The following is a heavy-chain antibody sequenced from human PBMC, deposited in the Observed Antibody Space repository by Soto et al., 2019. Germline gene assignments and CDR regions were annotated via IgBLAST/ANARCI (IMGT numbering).Heavy chain of an antibody. J-gene: IGHJ6*03. CDR2: IYYSGST. D-gene: IGHD6-6*01. CDR3: ARHAHLIAARLYYYYYMDV. V-gene: IGHV4-59*08. Sequence: SETLSLTCTVSGGSISSYYWSWIRQPPGKGLEWIGYIYYSGSTNYNPSLKSRVTISVDTSKNQFSLKLSSVTAADTAVYYCARHAHLIAARLYYYYYMDVWGKGTTVTVSS. CDR1: GGSISSYY.